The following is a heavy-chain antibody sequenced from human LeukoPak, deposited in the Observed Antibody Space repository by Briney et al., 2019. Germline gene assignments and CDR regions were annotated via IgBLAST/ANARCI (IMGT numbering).Heavy chain of an antibody. CDR1: GYTFTDHS. V-gene: IGHV1-2*02. Sequence: ASVKVSCKASGYTFTDHSIHWVRPAPGQGLEWMGYVDPSNDDTNYAPKFHDRVTMTGDTSIRTAYMELSRLTSDDTAVYYCARSLFVAFTDWGQGTLVIVSS. CDR3: ARSLFVAFTD. D-gene: IGHD2-21*01. CDR2: VDPSNDDT. J-gene: IGHJ4*02.